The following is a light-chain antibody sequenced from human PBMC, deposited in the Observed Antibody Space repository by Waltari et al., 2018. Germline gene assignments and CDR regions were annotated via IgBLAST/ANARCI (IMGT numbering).Light chain of an antibody. Sequence: DIVMTQFPDSLAMSLGERASITCKSSQSILYSSNNKNYLAWYQQKPGQSPKLLIYWASTRESGVPDRFSGSGSGTDFTLTISSLQAEDVAVYYCQQYYGTPPTFGRGTKVEIK. V-gene: IGKV4-1*01. CDR1: QSILYSSNNKNY. CDR3: QQYYGTPPT. J-gene: IGKJ1*01. CDR2: WAS.